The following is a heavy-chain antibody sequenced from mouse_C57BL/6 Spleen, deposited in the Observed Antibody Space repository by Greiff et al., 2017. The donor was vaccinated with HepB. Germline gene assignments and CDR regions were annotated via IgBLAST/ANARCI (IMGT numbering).Heavy chain of an antibody. CDR3: ARARGSYSWYFDV. J-gene: IGHJ1*03. CDR1: GFTFSSYA. D-gene: IGHD1-1*02. V-gene: IGHV5-4*01. CDR2: ISAGGSYT. Sequence: EVQGVESGGGLVKPGGSLKLSCAASGFTFSSYAMSWVRQTPEKRLEWVATISAGGSYTYYPDNVKVRFTISRDNAKNNLYLQMSHLKSEDTAMYYCARARGSYSWYFDVWGTGTTVTVSS.